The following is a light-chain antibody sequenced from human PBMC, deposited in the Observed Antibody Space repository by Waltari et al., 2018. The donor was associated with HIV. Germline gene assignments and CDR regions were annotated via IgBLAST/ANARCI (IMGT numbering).Light chain of an antibody. V-gene: IGKV1-5*03. CDR2: KAS. J-gene: IGKJ1*01. Sequence: DMQMTQPPSTLSASVGDTVTITCRASQSINTWLAWYQQKPTGQAPKLLIYKASTLQSGVPERFRGSGSGTEFTLTISSLQPDDFATYYCQQYSSYPWTFGQGTKVEMK. CDR1: QSINTW. CDR3: QQYSSYPWT.